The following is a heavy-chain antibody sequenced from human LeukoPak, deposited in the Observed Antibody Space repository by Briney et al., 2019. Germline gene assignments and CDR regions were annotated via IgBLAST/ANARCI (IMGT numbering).Heavy chain of an antibody. CDR2: ISGSGDTT. J-gene: IGHJ1*01. Sequence: GGSLRLSCAASGFTFSNYGMSWVRQAPGEGLEWVSAISGSGDTTYFADSVKGRFTFSRDNSNNMLHLQMNSLRADDTAIYYCATQPDSYGASASYFHHWGQGTLVTVSS. CDR1: GFTFSNYG. CDR3: ATQPDSYGASASYFHH. V-gene: IGHV3-23*01. D-gene: IGHD4-17*01.